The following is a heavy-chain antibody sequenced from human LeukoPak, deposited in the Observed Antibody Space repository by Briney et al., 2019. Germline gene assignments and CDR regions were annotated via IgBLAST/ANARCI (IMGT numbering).Heavy chain of an antibody. J-gene: IGHJ4*02. CDR3: ARNKWGGYMGSDY. D-gene: IGHD5-12*01. CDR1: GFTFNYYV. V-gene: IGHV3-30*14. Sequence: PGGSLRLSCAASGFTFNYYVVHWARQAPGKGLEWVAVISYDGSNESYADSVKGRFTISRENSKNTLYLQMNSLRAEDTAVYYCARNKWGGYMGSDYWGQGTLVTVSS. CDR2: ISYDGSNE.